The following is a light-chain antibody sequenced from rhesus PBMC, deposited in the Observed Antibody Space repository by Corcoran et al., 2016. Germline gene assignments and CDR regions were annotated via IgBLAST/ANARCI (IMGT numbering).Light chain of an antibody. Sequence: DIQMTQSPSSLSASVGDTVTITCRASQGISSYLNWFQQNPGKAPKLLINDAYSLESGVPSRLRGSGAGTDFNLTISSLQPEDFAAYYCLQHNSYPFTLGPGTKLDIK. V-gene: IGKV1-28*03. J-gene: IGKJ3*01. CDR3: LQHNSYPFT. CDR2: DAY. CDR1: QGISSY.